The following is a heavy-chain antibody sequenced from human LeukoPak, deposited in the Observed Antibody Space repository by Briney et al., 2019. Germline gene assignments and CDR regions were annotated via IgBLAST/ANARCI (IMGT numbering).Heavy chain of an antibody. CDR1: GLTFSSHW. D-gene: IGHD4-23*01. J-gene: IGHJ4*02. CDR2: ITNDGSST. Sequence: GGSLRLPCAASGLTFSSHWMHWVRQAPGKGLVWVSRITNDGSSTTYADSVKGRFTISRDNSKNTLYLQMNSLRAEDTAVYYCARDGYGGNSALDYWGQGTLVTVSS. CDR3: ARDGYGGNSALDY. V-gene: IGHV3-74*01.